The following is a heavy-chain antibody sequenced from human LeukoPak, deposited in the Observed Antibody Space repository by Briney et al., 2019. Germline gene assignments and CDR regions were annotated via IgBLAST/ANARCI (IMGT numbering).Heavy chain of an antibody. CDR3: ATWAFYHDLDV. J-gene: IGHJ6*02. D-gene: IGHD3-16*01. CDR2: ISAEGRT. CDR1: GFNIEKYA. V-gene: IGHV3-43*02. Sequence: GGSLRLSCTASGFNIEKYAMHWVRQRPGKGLEWVGVISAEGRTDHADSVRGRFTISRDNSKESLFLQMTSLRDEDTALYYCATWAFYHDLDVWGQETTVTVSS.